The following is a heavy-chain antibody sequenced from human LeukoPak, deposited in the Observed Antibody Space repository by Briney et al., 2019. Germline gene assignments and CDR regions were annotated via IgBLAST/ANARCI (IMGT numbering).Heavy chain of an antibody. J-gene: IGHJ6*03. CDR3: ARGSRITMVRGVIIRATTHYYYMDV. Sequence: SETLSLTCAVYGGSFSGYSWSWIRQPPGKGLEWIGEINHSGSTNYNPSLKSRVTISVDTSKNQFSLKLSSVTAADTAVYYCARGSRITMVRGVIIRATTHYYYMDVWGKGTTVTVSS. CDR1: GGSFSGYS. V-gene: IGHV4-34*01. D-gene: IGHD3-10*01. CDR2: INHSGST.